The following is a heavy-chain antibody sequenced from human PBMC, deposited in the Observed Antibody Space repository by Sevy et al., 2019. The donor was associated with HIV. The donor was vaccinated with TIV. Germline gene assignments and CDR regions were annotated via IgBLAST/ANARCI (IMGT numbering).Heavy chain of an antibody. Sequence: GGSLRLSCVASGFTFSRYWMTWVRQAPGKGLEWVANIKQDESQKYYVDSVKGRFTISRDNSNNKLYLQMNSLRAEDTAVYYCANDGGSYYVVKFHQWGQGTLVTVSS. D-gene: IGHD1-26*01. CDR1: GFTFSRYW. CDR2: IKQDESQK. J-gene: IGHJ1*01. V-gene: IGHV3-7*03. CDR3: ANDGGSYYVVKFHQ.